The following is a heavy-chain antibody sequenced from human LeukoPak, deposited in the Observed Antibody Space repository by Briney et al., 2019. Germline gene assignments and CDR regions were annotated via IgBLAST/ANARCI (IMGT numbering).Heavy chain of an antibody. J-gene: IGHJ4*02. CDR1: GYTFTSDD. V-gene: IGHV1-8*01. Sequence: ASVKVSCKAPGYTFTSDDINWVRQATGQGLEWMGRMNPNSGNTGYAQKFQGRVTMTRNTSISTAYMELSSLRSEDTAVYYCARAPRDYYDSSGYYVDYWGQGTLVTVSS. D-gene: IGHD3-22*01. CDR3: ARAPRDYYDSSGYYVDY. CDR2: MNPNSGNT.